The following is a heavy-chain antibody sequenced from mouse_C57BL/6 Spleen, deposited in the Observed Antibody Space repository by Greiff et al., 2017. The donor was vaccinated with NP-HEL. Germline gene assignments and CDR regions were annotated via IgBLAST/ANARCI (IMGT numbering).Heavy chain of an antibody. D-gene: IGHD2-10*01. J-gene: IGHJ4*01. CDR2: INPNNGGT. Sequence: EVQLQQSGPELVKPGASVKISCKASGYTFTDYYMNWVKQSHGKSLEWIGDINPNNGGTSYNQKFKGKATLTVDKSSSTAYMELRSLTSEDSAVYYCATYYGNYYYAMDYWGQGTSVTVSS. CDR3: ATYYGNYYYAMDY. V-gene: IGHV1-26*01. CDR1: GYTFTDYY.